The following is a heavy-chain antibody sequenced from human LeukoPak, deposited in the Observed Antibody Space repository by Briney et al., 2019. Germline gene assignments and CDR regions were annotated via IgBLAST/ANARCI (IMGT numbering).Heavy chain of an antibody. J-gene: IGHJ4*02. CDR1: GFTFSSYW. CDR3: AGQIWLGELFAHY. V-gene: IGHV3-74*01. D-gene: IGHD3-10*01. CDR2: INSDGSST. Sequence: PGGSLRLSCAASGFTFSSYWMHWVRQAPGKGLVWVSRINSDGSSTDYADSVKGRFTTSRDNAKNTLYLQMNSLRVEDTAVYYCAGQIWLGELFAHYWGQGTLVTVSS.